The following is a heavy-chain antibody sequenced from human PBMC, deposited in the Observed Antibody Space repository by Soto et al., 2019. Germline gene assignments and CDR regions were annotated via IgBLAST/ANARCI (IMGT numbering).Heavy chain of an antibody. D-gene: IGHD3-22*01. Sequence: GGSLRLSCAASGFTLSSYAMRWVRQAPGKGLEWVSAISGSGGSTYYADSVKGRFTISRDNSKNTLYLQMNSLRAEDTAVYYCAKDNYYDSSGPNWFDPWGQGTLVTVSS. CDR2: ISGSGGST. CDR3: AKDNYYDSSGPNWFDP. J-gene: IGHJ5*02. CDR1: GFTLSSYA. V-gene: IGHV3-23*01.